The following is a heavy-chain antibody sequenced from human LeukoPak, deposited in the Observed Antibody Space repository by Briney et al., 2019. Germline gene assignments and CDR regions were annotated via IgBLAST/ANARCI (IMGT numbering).Heavy chain of an antibody. D-gene: IGHD3-10*01. V-gene: IGHV1-8*01. CDR1: GYTFTSYD. CDR2: MNPNSGNT. J-gene: IGHJ4*02. Sequence: ASVKVSCKASGYTFTSYDINWVRQATGQGLEWMGWMNPNSGNTGYAQKFQGRATMTRNTSISTAYMELSSLRSEDTAVYYCARGRLVRGVSLYYFDYWGQGTLVTVSS. CDR3: ARGRLVRGVSLYYFDY.